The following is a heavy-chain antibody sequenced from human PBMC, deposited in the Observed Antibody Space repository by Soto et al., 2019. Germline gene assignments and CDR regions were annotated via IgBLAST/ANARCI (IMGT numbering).Heavy chain of an antibody. CDR1: GGSISSGDYY. CDR2: IYYSGST. D-gene: IGHD3-22*01. Sequence: SETLSLTCTVSGGSISSGDYYWSWIRQPPGKGLEWIGYIYYSGSTYYNPSLKSRVTISVDTSKNQFSLKLSSVTAADTAVYYCARGSRYYDSSGYSQSGYWGQGTLVTVSS. CDR3: ARGSRYYDSSGYSQSGY. V-gene: IGHV4-30-4*01. J-gene: IGHJ4*02.